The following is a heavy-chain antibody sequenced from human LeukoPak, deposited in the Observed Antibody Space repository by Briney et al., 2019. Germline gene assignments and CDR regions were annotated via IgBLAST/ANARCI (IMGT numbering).Heavy chain of an antibody. CDR1: GFTFSNYA. V-gene: IGHV3-30*04. D-gene: IGHD3-22*01. CDR3: ARGTYYYDSSGYYSGGLGY. Sequence: GRSLRLSCAAPGFTFSNYAMHWVRQAPGKGLECVAVISSDGSDKYYADSVKGRFTISRDNSENTLYVQMNSLRAEDTAVYYCARGTYYYDSSGYYSGGLGYWGQGTLVTVSS. J-gene: IGHJ4*02. CDR2: ISSDGSDK.